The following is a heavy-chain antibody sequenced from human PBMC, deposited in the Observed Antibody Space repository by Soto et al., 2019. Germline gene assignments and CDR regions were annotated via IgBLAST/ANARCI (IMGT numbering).Heavy chain of an antibody. D-gene: IGHD6-13*01. CDR1: GYSFTSYW. CDR2: IDPSDSYT. J-gene: IGHJ3*02. V-gene: IGHV5-10-1*01. CDR3: ARHAGVNSSPAGDGFDI. Sequence: EVQLVQSGAEVKKPGESLRISCKGSGYSFTSYWISWVRQMPGKGLEWMGRIDPSDSYTNYSPSFQGHVTISADKSISTAYLQWSSLKASDTAMYYCARHAGVNSSPAGDGFDIWGQGTMVTVSS.